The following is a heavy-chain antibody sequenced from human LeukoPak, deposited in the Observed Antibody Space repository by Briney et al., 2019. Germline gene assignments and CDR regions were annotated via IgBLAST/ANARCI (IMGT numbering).Heavy chain of an antibody. CDR2: MNPNSGNT. Sequence: GASVKVSCKASGYTFTSYGICWVRQAPGQGLEWMGWMNPNSGNTGYAQKFQGRVTMTRNTSISAAYMELSSLRSEDTAVYYCATPRYYYDSSGYSDAFDIWGQGTMVTVSS. V-gene: IGHV1-8*01. CDR1: GYTFTSYG. CDR3: ATPRYYYDSSGYSDAFDI. J-gene: IGHJ3*02. D-gene: IGHD3-22*01.